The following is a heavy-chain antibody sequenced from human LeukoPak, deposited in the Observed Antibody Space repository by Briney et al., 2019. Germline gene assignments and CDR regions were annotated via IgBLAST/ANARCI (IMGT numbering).Heavy chain of an antibody. Sequence: SETLSFTCTVSGVSISSYYWSWIRQPPGKGLEWIGCISYSGSSTYNPSLKSRVTISVDTSKNQFSLKVTSVTAADTAVYYCARGVTTGLDWFDPWGQGTLVTVSS. CDR1: GVSISSYY. D-gene: IGHD2-21*02. J-gene: IGHJ5*02. CDR3: ARGVTTGLDWFDP. CDR2: ISYSGSS. V-gene: IGHV4-59*01.